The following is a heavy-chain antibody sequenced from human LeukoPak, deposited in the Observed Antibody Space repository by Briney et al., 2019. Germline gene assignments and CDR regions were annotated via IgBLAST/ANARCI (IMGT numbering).Heavy chain of an antibody. V-gene: IGHV1-69*13. Sequence: SVKVSCKASGGTFSSYGISWVRQAPGQGLEWMGGIIPIFGTANYAQKFQGRVTITADESTSTAYMELSSLRSEDTAVYYCARGWGLVPANDPWGQGTLVTVSS. CDR2: IIPIFGTA. CDR1: GGTFSSYG. CDR3: ARGWGLVPANDP. J-gene: IGHJ5*02. D-gene: IGHD2-2*01.